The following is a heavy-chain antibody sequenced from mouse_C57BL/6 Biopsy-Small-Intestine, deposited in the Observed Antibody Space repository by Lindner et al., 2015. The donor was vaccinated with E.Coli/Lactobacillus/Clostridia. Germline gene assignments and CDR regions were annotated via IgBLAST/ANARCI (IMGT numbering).Heavy chain of an antibody. Sequence: VQLQELGGGLVKPGGSLKLSCTASGFIFGDHGMHWVRQAPEKGLEWVAYISGSSSTIFYADVLKGRFTISRDNAKNTLFLQMTSLRSEDTAIYYCARNYYGSGYDYWGQGTTLTVSS. D-gene: IGHD1-1*01. V-gene: IGHV5-17*01. CDR3: ARNYYGSGYDY. CDR1: GFIFGDHG. J-gene: IGHJ2*01. CDR2: ISGSSSTI.